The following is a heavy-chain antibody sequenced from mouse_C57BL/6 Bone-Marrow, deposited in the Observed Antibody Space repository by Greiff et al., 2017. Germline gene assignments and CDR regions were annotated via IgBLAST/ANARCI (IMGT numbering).Heavy chain of an antibody. CDR2: VYPYNGGT. V-gene: IGHV1-36*01. D-gene: IGHD1-1*01. J-gene: IGHJ3*01. CDR3: ARGYYGSSFTAGFAY. CDR1: GFTFTDYY. Sequence: EVKLVESGPVLAKPGPSVTISCKASGFTFTDYYMHWVKQSHGKSLEWIGLVYPYNGGTSYNQKFKGKATLTVDTSSSTAYMELNSLASEDSAVYYCARGYYGSSFTAGFAYWGQGTLVTVSA.